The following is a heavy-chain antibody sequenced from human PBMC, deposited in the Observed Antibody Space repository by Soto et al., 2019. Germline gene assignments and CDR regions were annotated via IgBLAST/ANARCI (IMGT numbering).Heavy chain of an antibody. CDR3: VGGQYYFDY. J-gene: IGHJ4*02. V-gene: IGHV3-30*03. D-gene: IGHD3-10*01. CDR1: GFPFTSSG. CDR2: ISYDGSDK. Sequence: QVQLVESGGGVVQPGRSLRPSCAGSGFPFTSSGMHWVREGPDKGLEWVAVISYDGSDKYYADSVKGRFTISRDNSKNMLYLQMNSLRPEDTALYYCVGGQYYFDYRGQGTLVIVSS.